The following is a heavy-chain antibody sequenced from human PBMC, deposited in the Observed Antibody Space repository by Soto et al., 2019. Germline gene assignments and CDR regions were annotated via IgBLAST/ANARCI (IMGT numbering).Heavy chain of an antibody. CDR3: AKDEYYYVSGSYYGHAFDI. J-gene: IGHJ3*02. V-gene: IGHV3-30*18. D-gene: IGHD3-10*01. CDR2: ISYDGSNK. CDR1: GFTFSSYG. Sequence: GGSLRLSCAASGFTFSSYGMHWVRQAPGKGLEWVAVISYDGSNKYYADSVKGRLTISRDNSKNTLYPQMNSLRAEATAVYYCAKDEYYYVSGSYYGHAFDIWGQGTMVTVSS.